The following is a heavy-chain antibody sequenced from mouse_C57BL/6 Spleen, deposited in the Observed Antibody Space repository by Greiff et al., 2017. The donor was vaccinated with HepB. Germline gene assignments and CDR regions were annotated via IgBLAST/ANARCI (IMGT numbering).Heavy chain of an antibody. V-gene: IGHV1-76*01. J-gene: IGHJ4*01. Sequence: VQLQQSGAELVRPGASVKLSCKASGYTFTDYYINWVKQRPGQGLEWIARIYPGSGNTYYNEKFKGKATLTAEKSSSTAYMQLSSLTSEDSAVYFCARGGKKDYYYAMDYWGQGTSVTVSS. CDR2: IYPGSGNT. CDR3: ARGGKKDYYYAMDY. CDR1: GYTFTDYY.